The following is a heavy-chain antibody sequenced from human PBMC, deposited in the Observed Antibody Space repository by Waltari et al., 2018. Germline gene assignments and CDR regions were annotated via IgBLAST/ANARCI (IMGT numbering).Heavy chain of an antibody. CDR2: IYHSGST. J-gene: IGHJ3*02. D-gene: IGHD4-17*01. V-gene: IGHV4-38-2*01. CDR1: GYSISSGYY. Sequence: QVQLQESGPGLVKPSETLSLTCAVSGYSISSGYYWGWIRQPPGKGLEWIGSIYHSGSTDYTPSLKSEVTISVDTTKNQFSLKLSSVTAADTAVYYCASYGDIPHDAFDIWGQGTMVTVSS. CDR3: ASYGDIPHDAFDI.